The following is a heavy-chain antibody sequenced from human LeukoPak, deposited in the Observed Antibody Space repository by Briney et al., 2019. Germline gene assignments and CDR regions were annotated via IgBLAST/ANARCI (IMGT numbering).Heavy chain of an antibody. D-gene: IGHD3-22*01. CDR3: ARGAYYYDSSGYYGAFDI. CDR2: ISSSGSII. V-gene: IGHV3-48*03. CDR1: GFTFSSYE. J-gene: IGHJ3*02. Sequence: GGSLRLSCAASGFTFSSYEMNWVRQAPGKGLEWVSYISSSGSIIYYADSVKGRFTISRDSAKNSLYLQMNSLRAEDTAVYYCARGAYYYDSSGYYGAFDIWGQRTMVTVSS.